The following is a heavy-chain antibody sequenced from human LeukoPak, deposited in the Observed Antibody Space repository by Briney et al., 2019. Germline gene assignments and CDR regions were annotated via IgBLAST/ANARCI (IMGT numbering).Heavy chain of an antibody. Sequence: PGGSLRLSCADSGLTFTFYGMHWARQAPGKGLEWLAVISDDGTKKSYADSVKGRFTISRDNSKNTLYLQMNGLRPEDTAVYYCAKDEGGDYVRLDYWGQGTLVTVSS. J-gene: IGHJ4*02. CDR3: AKDEGGDYVRLDY. V-gene: IGHV3-30*18. CDR2: ISDDGTKK. D-gene: IGHD4-17*01. CDR1: GLTFTFYG.